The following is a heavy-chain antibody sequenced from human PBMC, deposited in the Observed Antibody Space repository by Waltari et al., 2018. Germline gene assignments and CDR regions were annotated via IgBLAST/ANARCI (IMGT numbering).Heavy chain of an antibody. Sequence: QVQLVQSGAEVKKPGASVKVSCKASGYTFTSYAMHWVRQAPGQRLEWMGWINAGNGNKKYSQKFQGRVTITRDTSASTAYMELSSLRSEDTAVYYCASDRYSSYYFDYWGQGTLVTVSS. CDR3: ASDRYSSYYFDY. D-gene: IGHD3-16*02. V-gene: IGHV1-3*01. J-gene: IGHJ4*02. CDR2: INAGNGNK. CDR1: GYTFTSYA.